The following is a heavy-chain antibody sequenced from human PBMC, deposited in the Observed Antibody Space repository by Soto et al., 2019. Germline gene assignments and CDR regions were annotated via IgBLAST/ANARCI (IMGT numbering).Heavy chain of an antibody. J-gene: IGHJ4*02. V-gene: IGHV3-21*01. CDR2: ISSSSSYI. CDR1: GFTFSSYS. Sequence: GGSLRLSCAASGFTFSSYSMNWVRQAPGKGLEWVSSISSSSSYIYYADSVKGRFTISRDNAKNSLYLQMNSLRAEDTAVYYCYIGTSPYSSGWYPGGYWGQGTLVTVSS. D-gene: IGHD6-19*01. CDR3: YIGTSPYSSGWYPGGY.